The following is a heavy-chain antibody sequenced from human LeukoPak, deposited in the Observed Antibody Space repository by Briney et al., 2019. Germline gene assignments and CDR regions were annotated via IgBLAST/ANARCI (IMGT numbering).Heavy chain of an antibody. D-gene: IGHD1-26*01. CDR3: TTWDYVDY. Sequence: GGSLRLSRVGSRFTFSNAWMSWVRQAPGKGMEWVGRIKSNVNGGTIDYAPPVKGRFIISRDDSKDTLYLHMSSLKIEDTAVYYCTTWDYVDYWGQGTLVTVSS. J-gene: IGHJ4*02. CDR1: RFTFSNAW. V-gene: IGHV3-15*01. CDR2: IKSNVNGGTI.